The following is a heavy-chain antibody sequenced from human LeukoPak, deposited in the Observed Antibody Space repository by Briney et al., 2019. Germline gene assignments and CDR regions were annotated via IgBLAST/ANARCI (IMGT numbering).Heavy chain of an antibody. CDR1: GGTFSSYA. CDR3: ASWDGSGSYYNDDY. V-gene: IGHV1-69*05. Sequence: GASVKVSCKASGGTFSSYAISWVRQAPGQGLEWMGGIIPIFGTANYAQKFQGRVTITTDDSTSTAYMELSSLRSEDAAVYYCASWDGSGSYYNDDYWGQGTLVTVSP. D-gene: IGHD3-10*01. CDR2: IIPIFGTA. J-gene: IGHJ4*02.